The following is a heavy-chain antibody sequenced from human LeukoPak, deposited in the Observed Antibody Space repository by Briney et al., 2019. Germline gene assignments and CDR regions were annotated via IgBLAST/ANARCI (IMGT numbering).Heavy chain of an antibody. D-gene: IGHD3-3*01. J-gene: IGHJ3*01. V-gene: IGHV3-23*01. CDR1: GFTFSNYA. CDR2: IFHSGGNT. CDR3: AKYLPPSGDQFALDS. Sequence: GGSLRLSCAASGFTFSNYAISWVRQAPGKGLEWVSSIFHSGGNTYYTDSVKGRFTISSDTSKNTLYLQMNGLRPEDTAVYYCAKYLPPSGDQFALDSWGHGTLVTVSA.